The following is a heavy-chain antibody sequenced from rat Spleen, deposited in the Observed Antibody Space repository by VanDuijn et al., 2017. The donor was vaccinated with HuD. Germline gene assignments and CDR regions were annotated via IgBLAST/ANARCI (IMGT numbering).Heavy chain of an antibody. J-gene: IGHJ4*01. CDR1: GFSLTSNG. Sequence: QVQLKESGPGLVQPSQTLSLTCTVSGFSLTSNGVSWVRQPPGKGLGWIAAILSGGSTDSNSALKSRLSISRDTSKSQVFLKMNSLQTEDIATYYCARASTTGVMDAWGQGASVTVSS. V-gene: IGHV2S12*01. D-gene: IGHD1-11*01. CDR2: ILSGGST. CDR3: ARASTTGVMDA.